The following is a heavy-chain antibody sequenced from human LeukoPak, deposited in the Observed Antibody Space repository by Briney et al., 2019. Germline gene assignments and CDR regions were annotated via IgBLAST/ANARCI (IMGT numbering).Heavy chain of an antibody. CDR3: ARVTYYYGSGSRARPNWFDP. Sequence: ASETLSLTCTVSGGSISSGSYYWSWIRQPAGKGLEWIGRIYTSGSTNYNPSLKSRVTISVDTSKNQFSLKLSSVTAADTAVYYCARVTYYYGSGSRARPNWFDPWGQGTLVTVSS. D-gene: IGHD3-10*01. V-gene: IGHV4-61*02. J-gene: IGHJ5*02. CDR1: GGSISSGSYY. CDR2: IYTSGST.